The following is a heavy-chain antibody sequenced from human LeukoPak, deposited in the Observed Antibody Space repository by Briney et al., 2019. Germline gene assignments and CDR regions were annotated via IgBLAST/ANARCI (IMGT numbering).Heavy chain of an antibody. CDR1: GGPISSYY. D-gene: IGHD3-22*01. CDR2: IYYSGST. Sequence: SETLSLTCTVSGGPISSYYWSWIRQPPGKGLEWIGYIYYSGSTNYNPSLKSRVTISVDTSKNQFSLKLSSVTAADTAVYYCARRRPQLYYYDSSGYFGRWGQGTLVTVSS. CDR3: ARRRPQLYYYDSSGYFGR. J-gene: IGHJ4*02. V-gene: IGHV4-59*12.